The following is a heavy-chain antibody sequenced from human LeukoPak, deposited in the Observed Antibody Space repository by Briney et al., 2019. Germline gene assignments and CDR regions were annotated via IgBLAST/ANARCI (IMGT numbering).Heavy chain of an antibody. D-gene: IGHD5-24*01. V-gene: IGHV6-1*01. CDR1: GDSFSSKTAA. Sequence: SQTLSLTCAISGDSFSSKTAAWNWLRQSPSRGLEWLGRTLYRSKWNYDYALSVKGRVTIKPDTSKNQFTLQVNSVTPEDTAVYYCARDNLGDGWPLDYWGQGILVTVSS. CDR3: ARDNLGDGWPLDY. CDR2: TLYRSKWNY. J-gene: IGHJ4*02.